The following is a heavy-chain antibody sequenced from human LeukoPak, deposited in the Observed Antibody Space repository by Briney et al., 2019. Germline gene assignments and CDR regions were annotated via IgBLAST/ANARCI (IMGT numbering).Heavy chain of an antibody. J-gene: IGHJ5*02. D-gene: IGHD1-26*01. CDR1: GASISSHY. CDR2: IYDRRST. V-gene: IGHV4-59*11. Sequence: SETLSLTCTVTGASISSHYWCWIRQTPGTGLEWIGDIYDRRSTTYNPSLKSRVSISVDTSRNQFSLNLRSVTAADTAVYYCAKIEVGRFDPWGQGTLVTVSS. CDR3: AKIEVGRFDP.